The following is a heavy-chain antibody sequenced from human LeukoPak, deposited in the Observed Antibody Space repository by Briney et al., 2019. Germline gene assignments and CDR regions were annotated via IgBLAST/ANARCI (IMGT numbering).Heavy chain of an antibody. CDR3: ARERVGSVVTAARDAFDI. Sequence: SETLSLTCTVSGGSISSGSYYWSWIRQPAGKGLEWIGRIFTSGSTKYSPSFKSRVTISVDTSKNQFSLKLSSVTAADTAVYYCARERVGSVVTAARDAFDIWGQGTMVTVSS. J-gene: IGHJ3*02. V-gene: IGHV4-61*02. CDR2: IFTSGST. D-gene: IGHD2-21*02. CDR1: GGSISSGSYY.